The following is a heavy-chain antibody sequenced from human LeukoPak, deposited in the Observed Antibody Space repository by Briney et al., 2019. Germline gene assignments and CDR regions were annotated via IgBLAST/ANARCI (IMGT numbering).Heavy chain of an antibody. CDR3: ARAPSGSPRPEDY. CDR1: GFTFSSYW. V-gene: IGHV3-74*01. Sequence: GGSLRLSCAASGFTFSSYWMHWVRQAPGKGLVWVSRIYSDGGGTSYADSVMGRFTISRDNAKNTLYLQMNSLRAEDTAVYYCARAPSGSPRPEDYWGQGTLVTVSS. CDR2: IYSDGGGT. J-gene: IGHJ4*02. D-gene: IGHD6-25*01.